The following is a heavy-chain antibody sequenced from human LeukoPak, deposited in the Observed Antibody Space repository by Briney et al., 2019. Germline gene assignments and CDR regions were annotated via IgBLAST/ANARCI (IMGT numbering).Heavy chain of an antibody. J-gene: IGHJ3*02. V-gene: IGHV3-30*02. CDR3: AKDRLVVPAPGETDAFDI. D-gene: IGHD2-15*01. CDR1: GFTFSSYG. CDR2: IRYDGSNK. Sequence: PGGSLRLSCAASGFTFSSYGMHWVRQAPSKGLEWVAFIRYDGSNKYYADSVKGRFTISRDNSKNTLYLQMNSLRAEDTAVYYCAKDRLVVPAPGETDAFDIWGQRTMATVSS.